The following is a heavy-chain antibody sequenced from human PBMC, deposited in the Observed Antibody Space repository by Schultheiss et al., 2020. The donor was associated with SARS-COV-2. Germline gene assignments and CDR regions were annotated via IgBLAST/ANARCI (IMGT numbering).Heavy chain of an antibody. V-gene: IGHV3-30*04. Sequence: GGSLRLSCAASGFTFSSYAMHWVRQAPGKGLEWVAVISYDGSNKYYADSVKGRFSISRDNAKNTLYLQMNSLRAEDTALYYCVRGGKDGRTGYGYWGQGTLVTVSS. D-gene: IGHD2-8*02. CDR1: GFTFSSYA. J-gene: IGHJ4*02. CDR2: ISYDGSNK. CDR3: VRGGKDGRTGYGY.